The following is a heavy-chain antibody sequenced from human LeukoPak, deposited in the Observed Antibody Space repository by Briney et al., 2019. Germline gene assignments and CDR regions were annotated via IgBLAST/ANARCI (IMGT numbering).Heavy chain of an antibody. J-gene: IGHJ3*02. V-gene: IGHV4-59*01. CDR3: ARVGYYDSSGYYWVQGFDI. CDR1: GGSISSYY. Sequence: PSETLSLTCTVSGGSISSYYWSWIRQPPGKGLEWIGYIYYSGSTNYNPSLKSRVTISVDTSKNQFSLKLSSVTAADTAVYYCARVGYYDSSGYYWVQGFDIWGQGTMVTVSS. D-gene: IGHD3-22*01. CDR2: IYYSGST.